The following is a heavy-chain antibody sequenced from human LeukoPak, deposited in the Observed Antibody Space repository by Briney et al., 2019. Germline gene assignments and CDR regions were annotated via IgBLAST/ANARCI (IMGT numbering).Heavy chain of an antibody. Sequence: ASVTVSCTSSGYTSSSYGISWIRQAPGQGLEWMGWISAYNDNTNYAQIFQGRVTMTTDTSTSTAYMELRSLRSDDTAVYYCARDVPGSIGTTARFDPWGQGTLVIVSS. CDR2: ISAYNDNT. J-gene: IGHJ5*02. V-gene: IGHV1-18*01. D-gene: IGHD1-1*01. CDR1: GYTSSSYG. CDR3: ARDVPGSIGTTARFDP.